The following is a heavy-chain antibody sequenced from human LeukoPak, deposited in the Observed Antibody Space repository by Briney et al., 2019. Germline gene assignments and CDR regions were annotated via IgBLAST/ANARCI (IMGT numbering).Heavy chain of an antibody. D-gene: IGHD3-22*01. J-gene: IGHJ4*02. V-gene: IGHV4-59*01. CDR2: IYYNGVT. Sequence: SETLSLTCTVSGGSISGYYCSWIRQSPGKGLEWIGYIYYNGVTNYNPSLKSRVTMSIDTSKSQFSLKLSSVTAADTAVYYCARDYTGDYDSSGYLYYLDYWGLGALVTVSS. CDR3: ARDYTGDYDSSGYLYYLDY. CDR1: GGSISGYY.